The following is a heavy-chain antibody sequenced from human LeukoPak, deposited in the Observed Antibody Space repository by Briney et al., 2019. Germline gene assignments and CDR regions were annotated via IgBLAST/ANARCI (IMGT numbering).Heavy chain of an antibody. CDR3: AKETSMIVVVITTDWYFDL. CDR1: GFTFSSYA. D-gene: IGHD3-22*01. Sequence: GGSLRLSCAASGFTFSSYAMSWVRQAPGKGLEWVSAISGSGGSTYYADSVKGRFTISRDNSKNTPYLQMNSLRAEDTAVYYCAKETSMIVVVITTDWYFDLWGRGTLVTVSS. J-gene: IGHJ2*01. V-gene: IGHV3-23*01. CDR2: ISGSGGST.